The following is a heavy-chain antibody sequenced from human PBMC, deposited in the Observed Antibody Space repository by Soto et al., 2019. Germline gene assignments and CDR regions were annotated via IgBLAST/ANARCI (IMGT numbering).Heavy chain of an antibody. D-gene: IGHD3-3*01. V-gene: IGHV3-23*01. CDR3: AKRGRLRFLGNLESNWFDP. CDR1: GFTFSSYA. J-gene: IGHJ5*02. CDR2: ISGSGGST. Sequence: GSLRLSCAASGFTFSSYAMSWVRQAPGRGLEGVSAISGSGGSTYYADSVKGRFTISRDNSKNTLYLQINSLRAEDTAVYYCAKRGRLRFLGNLESNWFDPWGQGTLVTVSS.